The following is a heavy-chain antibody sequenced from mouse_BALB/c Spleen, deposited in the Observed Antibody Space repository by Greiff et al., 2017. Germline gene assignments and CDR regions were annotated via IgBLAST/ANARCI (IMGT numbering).Heavy chain of an antibody. D-gene: IGHD2-2*01. CDR2: INPSNGRT. CDR3: ARLIYYCYEDYAMDY. CDR1: GYTFTSYW. J-gene: IGHJ4*01. V-gene: IGHV1S81*02. Sequence: QVQLQQPGAELVKPGASVKLSCKASGYTFTSYWMHWVKQRPGQGLEWIGEINPSNGRTNYNEKFKSKATLTVDKSSSTAYMQLSSLTSEDSAVYYCARLIYYCYEDYAMDYWGQGTSVTVSS.